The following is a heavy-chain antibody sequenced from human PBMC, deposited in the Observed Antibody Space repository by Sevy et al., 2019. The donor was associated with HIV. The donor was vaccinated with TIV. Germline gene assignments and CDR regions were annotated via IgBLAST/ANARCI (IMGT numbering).Heavy chain of an antibody. CDR2: IYWDDDK. V-gene: IGHV2-5*02. CDR3: AHRQSSYDRTMTFDN. D-gene: IGHD5-18*01. CDR1: GFSLSTSGLG. Sequence: SGPTLVNPTQTLTLTCTFSGFSLSTSGLGVGWIREPPGKALEWLALIYWDDDKRYSPSLKSRLTITKDTSKNQVVLTMTNMDPVDTATYYCAHRQSSYDRTMTFDNWGQGTLVTVSS. J-gene: IGHJ4*02.